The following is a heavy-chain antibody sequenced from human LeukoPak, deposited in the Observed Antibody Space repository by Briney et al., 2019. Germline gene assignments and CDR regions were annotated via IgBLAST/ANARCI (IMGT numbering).Heavy chain of an antibody. CDR2: ISSSARYM. D-gene: IGHD2-2*01. J-gene: IGHJ4*02. V-gene: IGHV3-21*01. Sequence: GGSLRLSCAASGFTLSTYSMNWVRQAAGKGLEWVSSISSSARYMYYADSVKGRFTISRDNAKNTLYLQMNSLRAEDTAVYYCAKEAYCSSTSCYGAGGVDYWGQGTLVTVSS. CDR3: AKEAYCSSTSCYGAGGVDY. CDR1: GFTLSTYS.